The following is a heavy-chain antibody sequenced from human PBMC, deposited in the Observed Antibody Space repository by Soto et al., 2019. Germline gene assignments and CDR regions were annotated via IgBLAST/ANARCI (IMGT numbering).Heavy chain of an antibody. Sequence: EVQLVESGGGFVKPGGSLRLSCAASHFTFTNAWMYWVRQAPGKGLEWVGRIKTKNDGGTTDLAAPVKGRFAISSDHSKNTLFLQMSSLKTEDTAMYYCVAGVVISGWYVVDYWGQGTLVTVSS. CDR2: IKTKNDGGTT. V-gene: IGHV3-15*07. J-gene: IGHJ4*02. CDR1: HFTFTNAW. CDR3: VAGVVISGWYVVDY. D-gene: IGHD6-19*01.